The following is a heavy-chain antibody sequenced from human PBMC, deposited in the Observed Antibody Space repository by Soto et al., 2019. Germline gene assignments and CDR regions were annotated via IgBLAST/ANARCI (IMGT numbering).Heavy chain of an antibody. J-gene: IGHJ4*02. CDR3: ARQEGHIETMSGEFDF. CDR2: ISAYNGNT. D-gene: IGHD3-22*01. Sequence: QVQLVQSGPEVKKPGASVMLSCKASGYTFTTYGVRWVRQAPGLGLEWMGWISAYNGNTTYAQKFHGRVTMTTDASANTAYLELRSLRADDSAVYYCARQEGHIETMSGEFDFWGQGTLVTVSS. V-gene: IGHV1-18*01. CDR1: GYTFTTYG.